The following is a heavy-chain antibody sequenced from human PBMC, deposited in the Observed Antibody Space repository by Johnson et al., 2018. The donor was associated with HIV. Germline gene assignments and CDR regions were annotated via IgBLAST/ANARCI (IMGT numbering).Heavy chain of an antibody. CDR3: ARAEPWDRRHYAFDI. CDR2: IYSGGST. D-gene: IGHD1-1*01. J-gene: IGHJ3*02. V-gene: IGHV3-53*01. Sequence: VQLVESGGGLVKPGGSLRLSCAASGFTVSSNYMSWVRQAPGKGLEWVSVIYSGGSTSYAASVKGRFTISRDNSKNTVYLQMNSLRAEDTAVYYCARAEPWDRRHYAFDIWGQGTVVTVSS. CDR1: GFTVSSNY.